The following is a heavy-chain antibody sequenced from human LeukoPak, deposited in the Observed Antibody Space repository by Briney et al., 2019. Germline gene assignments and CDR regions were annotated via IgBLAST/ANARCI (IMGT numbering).Heavy chain of an antibody. CDR2: ISAYNGNT. D-gene: IGHD3-10*01. CDR3: ARDRSPITMVRGVIHQDNWFDP. V-gene: IGHV1-18*01. CDR1: GGTFSSYA. Sequence: GASVKVSCKASGGTFSSYAISWVRQAPGQGLEWVGWISAYNGNTNYAQKLQGRVTMTTDTSTSTAYMELRSLRSDDTAVYYCARDRSPITMVRGVIHQDNWFDPWGQGTLVTVSS. J-gene: IGHJ5*02.